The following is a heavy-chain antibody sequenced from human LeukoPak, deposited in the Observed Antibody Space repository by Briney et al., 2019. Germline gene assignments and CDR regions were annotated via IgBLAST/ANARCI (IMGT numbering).Heavy chain of an antibody. V-gene: IGHV3-21*04. J-gene: IGHJ4*02. D-gene: IGHD2-8*01. CDR3: AKRGCDTNGCPYYFDY. CDR1: GFTFSSYS. CDR2: TNNRGNDD. Sequence: GGSLRLSCAASGFTFSSYSMNWVRQAPGKGLEWVSSTNNRGNDDYYADSVKGRFTISRDNAKNSLYLQMNSLRAEDTAIYYCAKRGCDTNGCPYYFDYWGQGTLVTVSS.